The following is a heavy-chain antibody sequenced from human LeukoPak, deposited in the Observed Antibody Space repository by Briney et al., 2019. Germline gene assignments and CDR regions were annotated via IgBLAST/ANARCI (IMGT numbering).Heavy chain of an antibody. CDR2: ISSSSSYI. CDR1: GFTFSSYS. J-gene: IGHJ3*02. V-gene: IGHV3-21*01. CDR3: ARDMGVEWELLHHAFDI. D-gene: IGHD1-26*01. Sequence: GGSLRLSCAASGFTFSSYSMNWVRQAPGKGLEWVSSISSSSSYIYYADSVKGRFTISRDSAKNSLYLQMNSLRAEDTAVYYCARDMGVEWELLHHAFDIWGQGTMVTVSS.